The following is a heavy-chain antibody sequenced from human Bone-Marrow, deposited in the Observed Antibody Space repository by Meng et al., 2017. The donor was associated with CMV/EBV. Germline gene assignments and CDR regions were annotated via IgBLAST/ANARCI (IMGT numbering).Heavy chain of an antibody. D-gene: IGHD1-7*01. V-gene: IGHV1-2*02. CDR1: GYTFTSYY. CDR3: ARTWSYNWNYVGAYYFDY. CDR2: ISPYSGGR. Sequence: ASVKVSCKASGYTFTSYYMHWVRQAPGQGLEWMGWISPYSGGRKYAQKFQGRVTMTRDTSISTAYMELSRLRSDDTAVYYCARTWSYNWNYVGAYYFDYWGQGTLVTVSS. J-gene: IGHJ4*02.